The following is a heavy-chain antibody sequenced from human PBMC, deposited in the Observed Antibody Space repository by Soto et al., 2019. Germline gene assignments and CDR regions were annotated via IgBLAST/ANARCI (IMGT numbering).Heavy chain of an antibody. Sequence: SETLSLTCAVYVGSFSGYYWSWIRQPPGKGLEWIGEINHSGSTNYNPSLKSRVTISVDTSKNQFSLKLSSVTAADTAVYYCARAYIVLMVYAGPLDYGMDVWGQGTTVTVS. CDR1: VGSFSGYY. D-gene: IGHD2-8*01. CDR2: INHSGST. V-gene: IGHV4-34*01. CDR3: ARAYIVLMVYAGPLDYGMDV. J-gene: IGHJ6*02.